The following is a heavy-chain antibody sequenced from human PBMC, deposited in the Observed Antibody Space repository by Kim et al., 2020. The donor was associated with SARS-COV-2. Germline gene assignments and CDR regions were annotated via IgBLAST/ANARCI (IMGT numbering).Heavy chain of an antibody. D-gene: IGHD4-17*01. V-gene: IGHV3-9*01. CDR3: AKGLSTVTSYGMDV. Sequence: GGSLRLSCAASGFSFDDYAMHWVRQVPGKGLECVSGISWNSGSIAYADSVKGRFTVSRDNAKNSLYLQMDSLRPEDTAFYYCAKGLSTVTSYGMDVWGQGTTVTVSS. CDR2: ISWNSGSI. J-gene: IGHJ6*02. CDR1: GFSFDDYA.